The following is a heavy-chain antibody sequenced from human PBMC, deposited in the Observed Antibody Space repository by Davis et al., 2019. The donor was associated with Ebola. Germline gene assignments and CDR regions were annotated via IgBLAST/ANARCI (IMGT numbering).Heavy chain of an antibody. CDR2: SYPSGGT. Sequence: PSETLSLTCTVSGGSISTSYSNYWSWIRQPAGKGLEWIGQSYPSGGTNYNPSLKSRVTMSVDTSKNQFSLKLSSVTAADTAVYYCATNITSAGFDRWGQGTLVTVSS. CDR1: GGSISTSYSNY. CDR3: ATNITSAGFDR. D-gene: IGHD2/OR15-2a*01. V-gene: IGHV4-61*09. J-gene: IGHJ5*02.